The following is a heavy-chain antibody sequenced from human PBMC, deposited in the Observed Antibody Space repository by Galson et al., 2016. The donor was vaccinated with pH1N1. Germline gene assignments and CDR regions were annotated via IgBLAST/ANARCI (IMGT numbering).Heavy chain of an antibody. Sequence: LSLTCTVSGGSISSRTYYWSWIRQPAGKGPEWIGLVYSSGSTRYNPSLKSRVTISADTSKSQLSLKMTSVTAADTAVYYCARGGEEVLTFGEPHNWFDPWGQGILVTVSS. CDR3: ARGGEEVLTFGEPHNWFDP. J-gene: IGHJ5*02. D-gene: IGHD3-10*01. V-gene: IGHV4-61*02. CDR1: GGSISSRTYY. CDR2: VYSSGST.